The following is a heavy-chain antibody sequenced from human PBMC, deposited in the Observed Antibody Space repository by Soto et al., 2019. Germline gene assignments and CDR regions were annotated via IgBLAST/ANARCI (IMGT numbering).Heavy chain of an antibody. Sequence: PGGSLRLSCAASGFTFSSYWMSWVRQAPGKGLEWVANIKQDGSEKYYVDSVKGRFTISRDNAKNSLYLQMNSLRAEDTAVYYCARDPTVGTIFGVVTQYYYYYYGMDVWGQGTTVTVSS. J-gene: IGHJ6*02. CDR3: ARDPTVGTIFGVVTQYYYYYYGMDV. CDR2: IKQDGSEK. CDR1: GFTFSSYW. V-gene: IGHV3-7*01. D-gene: IGHD3-3*01.